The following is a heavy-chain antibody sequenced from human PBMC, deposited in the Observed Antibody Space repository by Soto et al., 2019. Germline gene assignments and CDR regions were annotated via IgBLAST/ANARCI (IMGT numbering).Heavy chain of an antibody. CDR1: GYTFTSYG. CDR2: ISAYNGNT. J-gene: IGHJ4*02. D-gene: IGHD6-13*01. V-gene: IGHV1-18*01. CDR3: ARDLGQQLVDY. Sequence: QVQLVQSGAEVKKPGASVKVSCKASGYTFTSYGITWVRQAPGQGLEWMGWISAYNGNTKYAQKLQGRVTMTTDTSTRTAYRELRSLRSDDTAVYYCARDLGQQLVDYWGPGPLDTVSS.